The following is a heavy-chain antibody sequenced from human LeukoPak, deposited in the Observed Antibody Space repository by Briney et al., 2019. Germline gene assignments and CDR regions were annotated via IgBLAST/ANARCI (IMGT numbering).Heavy chain of an antibody. V-gene: IGHV3-23*01. CDR3: AKSGYDFWSGYSPY. Sequence: PGGSLRLSCAASRFTFSNYAMSWVRQAPGKGLEWVSAISGSGGSTYYADSVKGRFAISRDNSKSTLYLQMNSLRAEDTAVYYCAKSGYDFWSGYSPYWGPGTLVTVSS. J-gene: IGHJ4*02. D-gene: IGHD3-3*01. CDR2: ISGSGGST. CDR1: RFTFSNYA.